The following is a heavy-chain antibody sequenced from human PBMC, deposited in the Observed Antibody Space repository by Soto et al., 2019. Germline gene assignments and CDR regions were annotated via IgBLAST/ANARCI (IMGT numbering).Heavy chain of an antibody. J-gene: IGHJ4*02. Sequence: ASVKVSCKASGYTFTSYGISWVRQAPGQGLEWMGWFSAYNGNTNYAQKLQGRVTMTTDTSTITAYMELRSLRSDDTAVYYCAAPRTSLGYCTSGVCAGPYYFDYWGQGTLVTVSS. CDR2: FSAYNGNT. D-gene: IGHD2-8*01. CDR1: GYTFTSYG. V-gene: IGHV1-18*01. CDR3: AAPRTSLGYCTSGVCAGPYYFDY.